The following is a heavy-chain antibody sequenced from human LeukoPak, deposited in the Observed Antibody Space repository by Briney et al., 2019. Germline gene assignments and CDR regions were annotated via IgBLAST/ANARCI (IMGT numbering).Heavy chain of an antibody. Sequence: PGGSLRLSCAASGFTFSSYAMHWVRRAPGKGLEWVAVISYDGSNKYYADSVKGRFTISRDNAKNSLYLQMNSLRAEDTAVYYCAREDEEGAFDYWGQGTLVTVSS. CDR1: GFTFSSYA. J-gene: IGHJ4*02. V-gene: IGHV3-30-3*01. CDR2: ISYDGSNK. CDR3: AREDEEGAFDY.